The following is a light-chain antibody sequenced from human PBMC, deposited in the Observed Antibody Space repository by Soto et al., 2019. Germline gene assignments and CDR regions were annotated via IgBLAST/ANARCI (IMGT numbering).Light chain of an antibody. CDR1: SSDVGNSYNR. Sequence: QPVLTQPPSVSGSPGQSVTISCTGTSSDVGNSYNRVSWYQQPPGSAPKLVISEVTNRPSGVPDRFSGSKSGNTASLTISGLRTEDEADYYCSSFTSSSTWVFGGGTKLTVL. CDR3: SSFTSSSTWV. V-gene: IGLV2-18*02. J-gene: IGLJ3*02. CDR2: EVT.